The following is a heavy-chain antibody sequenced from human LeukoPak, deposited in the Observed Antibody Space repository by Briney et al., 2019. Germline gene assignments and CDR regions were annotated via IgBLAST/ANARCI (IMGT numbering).Heavy chain of an antibody. J-gene: IGHJ4*02. Sequence: TSETLSLTCSVSGVSISAYYWSWIRQPAGKGLEWIGRIYPGESIYASGNTNYNPSLKSRVSMSGDTSKNQVSLKLRSVTAADTAVYYCARDPTTVTTIFDSWGQGTLVTVSS. D-gene: IGHD4-17*01. CDR2: IYPGESIYASGNT. CDR3: ARDPTTVTTIFDS. V-gene: IGHV4-4*07. CDR1: GVSISAYY.